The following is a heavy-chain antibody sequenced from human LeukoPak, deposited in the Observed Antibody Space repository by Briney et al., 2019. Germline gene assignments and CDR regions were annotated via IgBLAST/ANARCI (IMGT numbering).Heavy chain of an antibody. CDR1: GFTFGSFA. CDR2: ISASGHYI. D-gene: IGHD2-2*01. V-gene: IGHV3-23*01. CDR3: ARDGSWGDYQFYFYMDV. Sequence: GGSLRLSCEASGFTFGSFAMSWVRQAPGKGLEWLSGISASGHYIYQADSVKGRFTISRDNSKNTLYIEMNRLRAEDTAVYYCARDGSWGDYQFYFYMDVWGKGTTVTVPS. J-gene: IGHJ6*03.